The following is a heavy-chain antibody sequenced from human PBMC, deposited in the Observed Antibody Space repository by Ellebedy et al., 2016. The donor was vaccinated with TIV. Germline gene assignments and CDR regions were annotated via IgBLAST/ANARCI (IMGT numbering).Heavy chain of an antibody. Sequence: GESLKISXAASGFTFTNFVMSWVRQAPGKGLEWVSGLTGSRGATFYADSVKGRFTISRDNSKNTVYLQMHSLRADDTAVYYCARVEYYFGSGRLGWFDPWGQGTLVTVSS. V-gene: IGHV3-23*01. CDR2: LTGSRGAT. J-gene: IGHJ5*02. D-gene: IGHD3-10*01. CDR1: GFTFTNFV. CDR3: ARVEYYFGSGRLGWFDP.